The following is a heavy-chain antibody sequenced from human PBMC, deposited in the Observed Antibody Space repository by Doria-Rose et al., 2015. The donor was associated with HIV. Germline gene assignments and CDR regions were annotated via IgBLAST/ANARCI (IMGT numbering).Heavy chain of an antibody. V-gene: IGHV2-26*01. Sequence: QITLKESGPVLVKPTETLTLTCTVSGVSLSSPGMGVSWIRQPPGKALEWLANIFSDDERSYKTSLKSRLTISRGTSKSQVVLTMTDMDPVDTATYYCARIKSSRWYHKYYFDCWGQGTLVIVS. CDR3: ARIKSSRWYHKYYFDC. J-gene: IGHJ4*02. CDR2: IFSDDER. D-gene: IGHD6-13*01. CDR1: GVSLSSPGMG.